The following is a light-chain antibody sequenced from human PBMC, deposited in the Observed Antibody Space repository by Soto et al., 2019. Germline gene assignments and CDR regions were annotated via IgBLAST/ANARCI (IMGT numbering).Light chain of an antibody. J-gene: IGLJ1*01. CDR3: SSYAGSNNFV. CDR1: SSDVGAYNY. V-gene: IGLV2-8*01. CDR2: EVS. Sequence: QCALTQPPSGSGSPGQSVTISCTGTSSDVGAYNYVSWYQQHPGKAPKIMIYEVSKRPSGVPDRFSGSKSGNTASLTVSGLQAEDEADYYCSSYAGSNNFVFGTGTKVTVL.